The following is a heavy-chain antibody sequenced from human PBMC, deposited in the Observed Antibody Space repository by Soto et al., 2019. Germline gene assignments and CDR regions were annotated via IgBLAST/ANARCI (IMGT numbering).Heavy chain of an antibody. CDR1: GFTFSSYS. J-gene: IGHJ4*02. CDR3: ARDETLRTAAGHDY. V-gene: IGHV3-21*01. CDR2: ISSSSSYI. D-gene: IGHD6-13*01. Sequence: PGGSLRLSCAASGFTFSSYSMNWVRQAPGKGLEWVSSISSSSSYIYYADSVKGRFTISRDNAKNSLYLQMNSLRAGDTAVYYCARDETLRTAAGHDYWGQGTLVTVS.